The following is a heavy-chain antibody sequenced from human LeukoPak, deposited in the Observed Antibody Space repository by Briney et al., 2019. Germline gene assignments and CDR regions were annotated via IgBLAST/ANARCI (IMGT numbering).Heavy chain of an antibody. J-gene: IGHJ3*02. CDR1: GYNFTSYD. Sequence: ASVKVSCKASGYNFTSYDINWVRQATGQGLEWMGWMNPNSGNTGYAQKFQGRVTMTRNTSISTAYMELSSLRSEDTAVYYCARAGITMVRGVIEGDAFDIWGQGTMVTVSS. V-gene: IGHV1-8*01. CDR2: MNPNSGNT. D-gene: IGHD3-10*01. CDR3: ARAGITMVRGVIEGDAFDI.